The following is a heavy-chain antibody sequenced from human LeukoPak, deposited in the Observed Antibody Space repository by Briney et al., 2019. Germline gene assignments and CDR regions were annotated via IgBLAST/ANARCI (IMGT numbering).Heavy chain of an antibody. V-gene: IGHV3-72*01. Sequence: GGSLRLSCAASGFTFSDYYIDWVRQAPGKGLGWVGRIRKKGNSYSTEYGASVKGRFTISRDDSKNSLYLHMNGLKTDDTAFYYCARATSGAFDKWGQGTLVTVSS. J-gene: IGHJ3*02. CDR3: ARATSGAFDK. CDR1: GFTFSDYY. CDR2: IRKKGNSYST. D-gene: IGHD2/OR15-2a*01.